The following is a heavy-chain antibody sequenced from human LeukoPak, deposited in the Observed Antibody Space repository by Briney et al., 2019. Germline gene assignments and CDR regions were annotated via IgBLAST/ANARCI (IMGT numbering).Heavy chain of an antibody. Sequence: GGSLRLSCAASGFTFSSYGMHWVRQAPGKGLEWVAVIWYDGSNKYYADSVKGRFTISRDNSKNTLYPQMNSLRAEDTAVYYCARDRKGGKFDYWGQGTLVTVSS. J-gene: IGHJ4*02. V-gene: IGHV3-33*01. CDR3: ARDRKGGKFDY. D-gene: IGHD3-16*01. CDR2: IWYDGSNK. CDR1: GFTFSSYG.